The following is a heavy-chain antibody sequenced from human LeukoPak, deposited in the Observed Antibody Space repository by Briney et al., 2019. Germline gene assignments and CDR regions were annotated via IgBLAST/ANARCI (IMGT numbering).Heavy chain of an antibody. CDR2: IYYDGVT. D-gene: IGHD5-24*01. CDR3: ARDRDVAVHHPFY. CDR1: GVSIIRTNW. Sequence: SETLSLTCAVYGVSIIRTNWWIWVRQTPGRGLEWIGEIYYDGVTNYNPSLKSRVTISIDKSKNHFSLNLTSVTAADTAVYYCARDRDVAVHHPFYWGQGTLVTVSS. V-gene: IGHV4-4*02. J-gene: IGHJ4*02.